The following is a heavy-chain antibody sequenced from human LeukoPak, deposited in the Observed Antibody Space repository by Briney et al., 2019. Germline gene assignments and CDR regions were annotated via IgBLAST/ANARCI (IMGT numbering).Heavy chain of an antibody. D-gene: IGHD2/OR15-2a*01. CDR2: TYSGGTT. J-gene: IGHJ4*02. CDR3: ARDDVPVI. CDR1: GFTVSSYF. Sequence: GGSLRLSCAASGFTVSSYFVSWVRQAPGKGLEWVSLTYSGGTTDYSDSVKGRFTVSRDNSKNTLYLQMNSLRAEDTAMYYCARDDVPVIWGQGTLVTVSS. V-gene: IGHV3-53*01.